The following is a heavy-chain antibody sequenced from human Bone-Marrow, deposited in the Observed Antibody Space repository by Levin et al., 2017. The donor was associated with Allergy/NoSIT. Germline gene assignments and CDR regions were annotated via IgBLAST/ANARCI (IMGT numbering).Heavy chain of an antibody. CDR3: ARDTMDV. Sequence: GESLKISCVASGFTISGSWMSWVRQAPGKGLEWVATKNADGSQKYYVDSVKGRFTISRDSAKNSLFLQMNSLRAEDTAVYYCARDTMDVWGQGTTVIVS. CDR1: GFTISGSW. V-gene: IGHV3-7*01. J-gene: IGHJ6*02. CDR2: KNADGSQK.